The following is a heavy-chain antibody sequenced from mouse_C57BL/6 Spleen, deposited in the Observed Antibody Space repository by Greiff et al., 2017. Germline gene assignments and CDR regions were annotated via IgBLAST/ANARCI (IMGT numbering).Heavy chain of an antibody. CDR2: ISDGGSYT. CDR3: AREGDYYDFDY. J-gene: IGHJ2*01. V-gene: IGHV5-4*01. Sequence: EVMLVESGGGLVKPGGSLKLSCAASGFTFSSYAMSWVRQTPEKRLEWVATISDGGSYTYSPDNVKGRFTISRDNAKNNLYLQMSHLKSEDTAMYYCAREGDYYDFDYWGQGTTLTVSS. D-gene: IGHD1-1*01. CDR1: GFTFSSYA.